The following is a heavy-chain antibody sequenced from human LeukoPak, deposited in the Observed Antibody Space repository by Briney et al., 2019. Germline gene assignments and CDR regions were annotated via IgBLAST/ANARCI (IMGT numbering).Heavy chain of an antibody. CDR2: ISYDGSNK. J-gene: IGHJ3*02. CDR1: GFTFSSYG. CDR3: AKPDSSSSGGDFDI. V-gene: IGHV3-30*18. Sequence: PGGSLRLSCAASGFTFSSYGMHWVRQAPGKGLEWVAVISYDGSNKYYADSVKGRFTISRDNSKNTLYLQMNSLRAEETAVYYCAKPDSSSSGGDFDIWGQGTMVTVSS. D-gene: IGHD6-13*01.